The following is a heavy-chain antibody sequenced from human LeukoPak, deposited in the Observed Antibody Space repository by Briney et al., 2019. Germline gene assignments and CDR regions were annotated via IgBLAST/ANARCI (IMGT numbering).Heavy chain of an antibody. CDR1: GFTFSSYW. CDR3: ATGSGLWSPDY. J-gene: IGHJ4*02. CDR2: INTDGSST. Sequence: GGSLRLSCAASGFTFSSYWMHWVRQAPGKGLVWVSRINTDGSSTSYADSVKGRFTISRDNAKNRLYVQMNSLRAEDTAFYYFATGSGLWSPDYWGQGTVVPVSS. V-gene: IGHV3-74*01. D-gene: IGHD5-18*01.